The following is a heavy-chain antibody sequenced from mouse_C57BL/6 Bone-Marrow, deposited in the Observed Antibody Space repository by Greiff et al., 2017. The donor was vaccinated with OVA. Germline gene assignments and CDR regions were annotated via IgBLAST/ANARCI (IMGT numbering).Heavy chain of an antibody. D-gene: IGHD1-1*01. CDR3: ARDPIYYYGSRKVY. CDR2: IWSGGST. J-gene: IGHJ3*01. CDR1: GFSFTSYG. V-gene: IGHV2-2*01. Sequence: VMLVESGPGLVQPSQSLSITCTVSGFSFTSYGVHWVRQSPGKGLEWLGVIWSGGSTDYNAAFISRLSISKDNSKSQVFFKMNSLQADDTAIYYCARDPIYYYGSRKVYWGQGTLVTVSA.